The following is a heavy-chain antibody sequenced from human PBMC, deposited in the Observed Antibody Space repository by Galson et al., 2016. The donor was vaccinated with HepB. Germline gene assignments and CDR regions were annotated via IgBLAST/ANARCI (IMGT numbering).Heavy chain of an antibody. CDR1: GTSFSGYY. CDR3: ARVQRAGNWFDP. V-gene: IGHV4-34*01. CDR2: ITHSQVT. J-gene: IGHJ5*02. D-gene: IGHD4/OR15-4a*01. Sequence: ETLSLTCAVSGTSFSGYYWSWIRQSSAKGLEWIGQITHSQVTDYNPSLKSRVTISIDRSKDQVFLKLNSVTAADTAVYYCARVQRAGNWFDPWGQGTLVIVSS.